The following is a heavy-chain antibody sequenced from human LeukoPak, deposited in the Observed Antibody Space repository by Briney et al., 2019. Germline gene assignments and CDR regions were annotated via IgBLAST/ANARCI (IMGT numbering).Heavy chain of an antibody. CDR1: GGSISSSSYY. V-gene: IGHV4-39*01. D-gene: IGHD1-26*01. Sequence: SETLSLTCTVSGGSISSSSYYWGWIRQPPGKGLEWIGSIYYSGSTYYNPSLKSRVTISVDTSKNQFSLKLSSVTAADTAVYHCARWWELLSWFDPWGQGTLVTVSS. J-gene: IGHJ5*02. CDR2: IYYSGST. CDR3: ARWWELLSWFDP.